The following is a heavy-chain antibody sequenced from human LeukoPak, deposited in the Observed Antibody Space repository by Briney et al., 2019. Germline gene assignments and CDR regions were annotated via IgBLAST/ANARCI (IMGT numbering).Heavy chain of an antibody. CDR2: INSDGSST. CDR1: GFTFSSYG. CDR3: ARDPVAGRFDY. V-gene: IGHV3-74*01. Sequence: GGSLRLSCAASGFTFSSYGMSWVRQAPGKGLVWVSRINSDGSSTSYADSVKGRFTISRDNAKNTLYLQMNSLRAEDTAVYYCARDPVAGRFDYWGQGTLVTVSS. D-gene: IGHD6-19*01. J-gene: IGHJ4*02.